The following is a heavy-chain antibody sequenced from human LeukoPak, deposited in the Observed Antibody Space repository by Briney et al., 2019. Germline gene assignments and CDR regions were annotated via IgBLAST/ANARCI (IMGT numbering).Heavy chain of an antibody. CDR2: IYTSGST. D-gene: IGHD3-10*01. Sequence: SETLSLTCTVSGGSISSGSYYWSWIRQPGGRGLEWIARIYTSGSTNYNPSLKSRVPISVDTSKNQFSLKLSSVTAADTAVYYCARDGSGRYNWFDPWGQGTLVTVSS. CDR3: ARDGSGRYNWFDP. V-gene: IGHV4-61*02. J-gene: IGHJ5*02. CDR1: GGSISSGSYY.